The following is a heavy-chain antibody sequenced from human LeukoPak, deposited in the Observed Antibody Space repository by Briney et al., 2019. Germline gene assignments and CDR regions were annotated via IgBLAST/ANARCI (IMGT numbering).Heavy chain of an antibody. D-gene: IGHD5-24*01. V-gene: IGHV3-53*04. CDR2: IYSGGST. Sequence: GGSLRLSCAASGFTFSSYAMSWVRQAPGKGLEWVSVIYSGGSTYYADSVKGRFTISRHNSKNTLYLQMNSLRAEDTAVYYCASGWLQTFDYWGQGTLVTVSS. CDR3: ASGWLQTFDY. CDR1: GFTFSSYA. J-gene: IGHJ4*02.